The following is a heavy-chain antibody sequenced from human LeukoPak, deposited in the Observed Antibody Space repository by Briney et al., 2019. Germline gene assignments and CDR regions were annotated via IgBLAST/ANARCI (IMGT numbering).Heavy chain of an antibody. CDR3: ARGYYYYDSSGYYYVFDY. J-gene: IGHJ4*02. D-gene: IGHD3-22*01. V-gene: IGHV1-8*01. CDR1: GYTFTSYD. Sequence: ASVKVSCKASGYTFTSYDINWVRQATGQGLERMGWMNPNSGNTGYAQKFQGGVTMTRNTSISTAYMELSSLRSEDTAVYYCARGYYYYDSSGYYYVFDYWGQGTLVTVSS. CDR2: MNPNSGNT.